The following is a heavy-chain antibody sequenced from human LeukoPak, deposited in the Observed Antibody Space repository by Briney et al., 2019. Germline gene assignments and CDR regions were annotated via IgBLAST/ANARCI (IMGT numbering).Heavy chain of an antibody. CDR2: INSDGSST. CDR1: GFTFSSYW. V-gene: IGHV3-74*01. CDR3: ARYSSSWNYNWFDP. Sequence: GGSPRLSCAASGFTFSSYWMHWVRQAPGKGLVWVSRINSDGSSTYYADSVKGRFTISRDNSKNTLYLQMNSLRAEDTAVYYCARYSSSWNYNWFDPWGQGTLVTVSS. D-gene: IGHD6-13*01. J-gene: IGHJ5*02.